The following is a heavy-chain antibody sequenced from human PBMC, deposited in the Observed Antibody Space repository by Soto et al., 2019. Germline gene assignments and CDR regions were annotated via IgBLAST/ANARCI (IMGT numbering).Heavy chain of an antibody. CDR3: AREAGGGYCSSTSCHVGAFDI. CDR2: IYYSGST. CDR1: GGSISSGGYY. Sequence: QVQLQESGPGLVKPSQTLSLTCTVSGGSISSGGYYWSWIRQHPGKGLEWIGYIYYSGSTYYNPSLKSRVTIPVDTSKNQFSLKLSSVTAADTAVYYCAREAGGGYCSSTSCHVGAFDIWGQGTMVTVSS. J-gene: IGHJ3*02. V-gene: IGHV4-31*03. D-gene: IGHD2-2*01.